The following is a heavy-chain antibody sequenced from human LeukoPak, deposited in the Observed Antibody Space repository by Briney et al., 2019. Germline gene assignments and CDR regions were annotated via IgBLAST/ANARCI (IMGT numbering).Heavy chain of an antibody. CDR1: GGTFSSYT. J-gene: IGHJ4*02. CDR3: ARAYCSSTSCHYYFDY. D-gene: IGHD2-2*01. CDR2: IIPILGIA. V-gene: IGHV1-69*02. Sequence: SVKVSCKASGGTFSSYTISWVRQVPGQGLEWMGRIIPILGIANYAQKFQGRVTITADKSTSTAYMELSSLRSEDTAVYYCARAYCSSTSCHYYFDYWGQGTLVTVSS.